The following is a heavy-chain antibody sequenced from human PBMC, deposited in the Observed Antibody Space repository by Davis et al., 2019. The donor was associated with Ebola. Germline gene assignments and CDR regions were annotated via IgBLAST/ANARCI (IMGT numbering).Heavy chain of an antibody. J-gene: IGHJ4*02. CDR3: AKVFHGY. Sequence: GGSLRLSCAASGFTLSGYDMNWVRQAPGKGLQWVAVIWDDGSNKYYADSVKGRFTISRDNSKNTLYLQMNSLRAEDTAVYYCAKVFHGYWGQGTLVTVSS. CDR2: IWDDGSNK. CDR1: GFTLSGYD. D-gene: IGHD3-10*02. V-gene: IGHV3-30*02.